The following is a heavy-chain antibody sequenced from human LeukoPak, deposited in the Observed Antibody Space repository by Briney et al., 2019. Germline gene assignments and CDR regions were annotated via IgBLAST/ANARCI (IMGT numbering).Heavy chain of an antibody. CDR1: GFTFSTYS. CDR3: ARETVGLDY. V-gene: IGHV3-48*02. CDR2: ISGSSGII. D-gene: IGHD4-23*01. J-gene: IGHJ4*02. Sequence: PGGSLRLSCAASGFTFSTYSMNWVRQAPGKGLEWVSYISGSSGIIHYADSVKGRFTISRDNAKNSLYLQMNSLRDEDTAVYYCARETVGLDYWGQGTLLTVSS.